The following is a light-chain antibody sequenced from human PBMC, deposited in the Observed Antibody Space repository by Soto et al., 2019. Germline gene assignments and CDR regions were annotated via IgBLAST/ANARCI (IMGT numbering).Light chain of an antibody. V-gene: IGLV1-40*01. Sequence: QTLLTQPPSVSGAPGQRFTIACTGSISNIGAGYDVHWYQQIPGTAPKLLIYGNSNRPSGVPDRFSGSKSGTSASLAITGLQAEDEADYYCHSYDSSLSAVFGTGTKVTVL. CDR3: HSYDSSLSAV. CDR1: ISNIGAGYD. J-gene: IGLJ1*01. CDR2: GNS.